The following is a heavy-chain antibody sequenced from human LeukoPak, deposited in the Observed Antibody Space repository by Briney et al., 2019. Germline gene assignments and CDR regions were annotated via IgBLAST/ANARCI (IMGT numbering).Heavy chain of an antibody. V-gene: IGHV4-4*09. CDR1: GGSISSSS. Sequence: SETLSLTCTVSGGSISSSSWSWMRQSPGKGLESIGYISNNGKAKYKSSFEGRVTMSVDTSKSQSSLNLSSVTAADTAVYYCARRVVSAKFRNLLYYYMDVWGKGTTVIVS. J-gene: IGHJ6*03. CDR2: ISNNGKA. D-gene: IGHD2-15*01. CDR3: ARRVVSAKFRNLLYYYMDV.